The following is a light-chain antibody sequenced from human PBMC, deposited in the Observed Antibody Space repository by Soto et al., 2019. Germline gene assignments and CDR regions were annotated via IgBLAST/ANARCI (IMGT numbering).Light chain of an antibody. CDR2: RTN. J-gene: IGLJ3*02. CDR3: VLYMGRGIWV. Sequence: QTVVTQEPSFSVSPGGTVTLTCALSSGSVSTNNYPSWCQQTPGQPPRTLIFRTNTRSSGVPHRFSGSILGSKAALTITGAQADDESDYYCVLYMGRGIWVFGGGTKLTVL. CDR1: SGSVSTNNY. V-gene: IGLV8-61*01.